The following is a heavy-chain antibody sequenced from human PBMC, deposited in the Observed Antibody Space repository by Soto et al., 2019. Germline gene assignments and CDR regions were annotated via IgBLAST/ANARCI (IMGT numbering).Heavy chain of an antibody. V-gene: IGHV6-1*01. CDR2: TYYRSKWYN. CDR3: ARAGSSSWYFDY. CDR1: GDSVSSNSAA. J-gene: IGHJ4*02. Sequence: QSPTLSLPCAISGDSVSSNSAAWNWIRQSPSRGLEWLGRTYYRSKWYNDYAVSVKSRITINPDTSKNQFSLQLNSVTPEDTAVYYCARAGSSSWYFDYWGQGTLVTVSS. D-gene: IGHD6-13*01.